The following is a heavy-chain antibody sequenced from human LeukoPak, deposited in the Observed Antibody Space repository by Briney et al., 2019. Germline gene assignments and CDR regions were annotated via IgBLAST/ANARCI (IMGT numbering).Heavy chain of an antibody. CDR1: GYTFTGYY. CDR3: ARVGVSWDIVVVPTREGYGMDV. CDR2: INPNSGGT. Sequence: ASVKVSCKASGYTFTGYYMHWVRQAPGQGLEWMGWINPNSGGTNYAQKFQGRVTMTRDTSISTAYMELSRLRSDDTAVYYCARVGVSWDIVVVPTREGYGMDVWGQGTTVTVSS. D-gene: IGHD2-2*01. J-gene: IGHJ6*02. V-gene: IGHV1-2*02.